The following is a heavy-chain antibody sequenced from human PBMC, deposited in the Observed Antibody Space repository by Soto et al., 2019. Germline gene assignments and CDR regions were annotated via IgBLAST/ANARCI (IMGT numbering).Heavy chain of an antibody. J-gene: IGHJ4*02. D-gene: IGHD2-2*02. Sequence: ASVKFSCKASGYTFTNYGINWVRQAPGQGLEWMGYVSAYNGATHYGQKVQGRLTMTADTSTNTVYMELTSLTSDDTAVYFCARGNCGSATCYNHLGYFDFWGQGALVTVSS. V-gene: IGHV1-18*01. CDR2: VSAYNGAT. CDR1: GYTFTNYG. CDR3: ARGNCGSATCYNHLGYFDF.